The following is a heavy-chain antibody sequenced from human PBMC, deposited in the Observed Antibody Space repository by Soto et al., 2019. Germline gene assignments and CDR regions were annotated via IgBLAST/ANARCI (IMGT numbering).Heavy chain of an antibody. CDR2: ISYDGSNK. V-gene: IGHV3-30-3*01. CDR3: ARGRLFMVANLDY. CDR1: GFTFSSYA. Sequence: QVQLVESGGGVVQPGRSLRLSCAASGFTFSSYAMDWVRQAPGKGLEWVAVISYDGSNKYYADSVKGRFTISRDNSKNTLYLQMNSLRAEDTGVYYCARGRLFMVANLDYWGQGTLVTVSS. J-gene: IGHJ4*02. D-gene: IGHD5-12*01.